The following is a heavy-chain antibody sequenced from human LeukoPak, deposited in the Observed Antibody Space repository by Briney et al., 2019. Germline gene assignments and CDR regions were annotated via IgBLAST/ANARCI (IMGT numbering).Heavy chain of an antibody. CDR2: INHSGST. CDR3: ARGYFSGSYWNY. D-gene: IGHD3-10*01. Sequence: PSETLSLTCAVYGGSFSGYYWSWIRQPPGKGLEWIGEINHSGSTNYNPSLKSRVTISVDTSKNQFSLKLSSVTAADTAVYYCARGYFSGSYWNYWGQGTLVTVSS. CDR1: GGSFSGYY. J-gene: IGHJ4*02. V-gene: IGHV4-34*01.